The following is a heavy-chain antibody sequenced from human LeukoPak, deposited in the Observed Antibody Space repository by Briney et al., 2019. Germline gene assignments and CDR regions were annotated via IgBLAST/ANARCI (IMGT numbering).Heavy chain of an antibody. V-gene: IGHV3-23*01. D-gene: IGHD5-18*01. Sequence: GGSLRLSCAASGLTFSSHWMHWVRQAPGKGLEWVSAISGSGGSTYYADSVKGRFTISRDNSKNTLYLQMNSLRAEDTAVYYCAKIPNSYGHDAFDIWGQGTMVTVSS. CDR2: ISGSGGST. CDR1: GLTFSSHW. J-gene: IGHJ3*02. CDR3: AKIPNSYGHDAFDI.